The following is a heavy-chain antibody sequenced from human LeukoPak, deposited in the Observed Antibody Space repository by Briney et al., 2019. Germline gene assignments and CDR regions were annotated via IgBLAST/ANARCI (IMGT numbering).Heavy chain of an antibody. Sequence: PSETLSLTCTVSGGSISSYYWSWIRQPPGKGLEWIGYIYYSGSTNYNPSLKSRVTISVDTSKNQFSLKLSSVTAADTAVYYCVTYSSSWYGFDYWGQGTLVTVSS. CDR1: GGSISSYY. D-gene: IGHD6-13*01. CDR3: VTYSSSWYGFDY. V-gene: IGHV4-59*08. J-gene: IGHJ4*02. CDR2: IYYSGST.